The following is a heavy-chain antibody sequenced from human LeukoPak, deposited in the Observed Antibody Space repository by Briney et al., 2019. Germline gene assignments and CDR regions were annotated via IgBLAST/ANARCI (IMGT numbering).Heavy chain of an antibody. Sequence: SETLSLTCTVSGGSISSGSYYWSWIRQPAGKGLEWIGRIYTSGSTNYNPSLKSRVTISVDTSKNQFSLKLSSVTAADTAVYYCARDRTDSSSWYMSNYYYYYYMDVWGKGTTVTISS. D-gene: IGHD6-13*01. V-gene: IGHV4-61*02. J-gene: IGHJ6*03. CDR1: GGSISSGSYY. CDR3: ARDRTDSSSWYMSNYYYYYYMDV. CDR2: IYTSGST.